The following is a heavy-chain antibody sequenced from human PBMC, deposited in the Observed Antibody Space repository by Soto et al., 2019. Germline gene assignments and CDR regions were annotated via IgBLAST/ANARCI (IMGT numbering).Heavy chain of an antibody. CDR2: IIPIFGTA. CDR3: ARDGTTSSGYYYNWFEP. CDR1: GGTFSSYA. J-gene: IGHJ5*02. V-gene: IGHV1-69*13. Sequence: SVKVSCKASGGTFSSYAISWVRQAPGQGLEWMGGIIPIFGTANYAQKFQGRVTITADESTSTAYMELSSLRSEDTAVYYCARDGTTSSGYYYNWFEPWGQGTLVTVSS. D-gene: IGHD3-22*01.